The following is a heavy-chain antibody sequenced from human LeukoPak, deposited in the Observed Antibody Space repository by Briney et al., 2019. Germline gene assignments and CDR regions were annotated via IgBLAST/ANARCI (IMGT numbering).Heavy chain of an antibody. D-gene: IGHD1-26*01. J-gene: IGHJ4*02. CDR2: IYYSGST. CDR3: ARMSGSYFALDY. Sequence: PSETLSLTCTVSGGSISSSSYYWGWIRQPPGEGLEWIGSIYYSGSTYYNPSLKSRVTISVDTSKNQFSLKLSSVTAADTAVYYCARMSGSYFALDYWGQGTLVTVSS. CDR1: GGSISSSSYY. V-gene: IGHV4-39*01.